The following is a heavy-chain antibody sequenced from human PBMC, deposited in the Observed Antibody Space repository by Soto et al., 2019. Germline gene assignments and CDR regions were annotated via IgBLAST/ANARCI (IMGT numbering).Heavy chain of an antibody. J-gene: IGHJ4*02. CDR2: IFYNGGT. V-gene: IGHV4-30-4*01. CDR3: ARRNWGGYFDY. CDR1: GGSISSGDYY. Sequence: SETLSLTCTVSGGSISSGDYYWSWIRQPPGKGLEWIGYIFYNGGTYYNPSLKSRVTISVDTSKNQFSLRLSSVTAADTAVFYCARRNWGGYFDYWGQGTLVTVSS. D-gene: IGHD3-16*01.